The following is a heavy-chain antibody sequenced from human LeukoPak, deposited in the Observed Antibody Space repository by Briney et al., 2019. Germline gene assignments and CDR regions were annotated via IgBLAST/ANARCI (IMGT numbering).Heavy chain of an antibody. Sequence: ETSETLSLTCAVYGGSFSGYYWSWIRQPPGKGLEWIGEINHSGSTNYNPSLKSRVTISVDTSKNQFSLKLSSVTAADTAVYYCARVGISSGWYPVPLDYWGQGTLVTVSS. CDR2: INHSGST. V-gene: IGHV4-34*01. CDR3: ARVGISSGWYPVPLDY. CDR1: GGSFSGYY. J-gene: IGHJ4*02. D-gene: IGHD6-19*01.